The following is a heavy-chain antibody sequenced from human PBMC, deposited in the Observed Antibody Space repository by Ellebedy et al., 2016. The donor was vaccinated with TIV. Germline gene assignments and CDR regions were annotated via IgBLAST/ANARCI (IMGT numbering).Heavy chain of an antibody. CDR3: ARDAAGNGGKLDY. V-gene: IGHV3-23*01. D-gene: IGHD4-23*01. J-gene: IGHJ4*02. CDR1: GFTFNNYA. CDR2: ISHTGTRT. Sequence: GESLKISCAASGFTFNNYAMSWVRQAPGKGLEWVSTISHTGTRTYYANSVKGRFTIYRDNSKNTLYLQMTSLRAEDTAIYYCARDAAGNGGKLDYWGQGALVTVSS.